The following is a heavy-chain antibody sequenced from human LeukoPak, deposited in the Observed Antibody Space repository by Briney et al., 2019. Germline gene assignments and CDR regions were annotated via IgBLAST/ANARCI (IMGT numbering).Heavy chain of an antibody. V-gene: IGHV4-61*02. Sequence: PSQTLSLTCTVSGGSISSGSYYWSWLRQPAGKGLEWIGRIYTSGSTNYNPSLKSRVTISVDTSKNQFSLKLSSVTAADTAVYYCARAGPGTPGTFDYWGQGTLVTVSS. CDR3: ARAGPGTPGTFDY. CDR1: GGSISSGSYY. CDR2: IYTSGST. J-gene: IGHJ4*02. D-gene: IGHD1-14*01.